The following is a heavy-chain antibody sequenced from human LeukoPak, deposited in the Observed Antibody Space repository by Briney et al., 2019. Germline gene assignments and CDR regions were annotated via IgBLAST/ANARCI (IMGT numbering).Heavy chain of an antibody. J-gene: IGHJ4*02. Sequence: GGSLRLSCAASGFSISSSAMNWVRQAPGKGLEWVSSINNVASHIYYAGSVKGRFTISRDNSKNTLYLQMNSLRAEDTAVYYCAREDHSNYKYWGQGTLVTVSS. CDR2: INNVASHI. CDR1: GFSISSSA. V-gene: IGHV3-21*01. D-gene: IGHD4-11*01. CDR3: AREDHSNYKY.